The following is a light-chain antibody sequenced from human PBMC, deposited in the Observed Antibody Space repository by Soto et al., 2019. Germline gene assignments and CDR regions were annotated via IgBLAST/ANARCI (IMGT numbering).Light chain of an antibody. Sequence: DIVMTQSPDSLAVSLGERATINCKSSQSVLYSPSNNNYLAWYQQKPGQPPKLLIYWASTRESGVPDRFSGSGSGTDFTLTISSLQAEDVAVYYCQQFYTTPTWTFGQGTKVEIK. CDR3: QQFYTTPTWT. J-gene: IGKJ1*01. V-gene: IGKV4-1*01. CDR1: QSVLYSPSNNNY. CDR2: WAS.